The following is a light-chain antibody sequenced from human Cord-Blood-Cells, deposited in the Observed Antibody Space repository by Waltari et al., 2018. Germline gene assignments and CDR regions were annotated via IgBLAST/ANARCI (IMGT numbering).Light chain of an antibody. Sequence: EIVLTQSPGTLSLSPGERATLSCRASQSVSSSYLAWYQQKPGQAPRLPIHGASSRATGIPDRFSGSGSGTDFTLTISRLEPEDFAVYYCQQYGSSLYTFGQGTKLEIK. V-gene: IGKV3-20*01. CDR3: QQYGSSLYT. J-gene: IGKJ2*01. CDR1: QSVSSSY. CDR2: GAS.